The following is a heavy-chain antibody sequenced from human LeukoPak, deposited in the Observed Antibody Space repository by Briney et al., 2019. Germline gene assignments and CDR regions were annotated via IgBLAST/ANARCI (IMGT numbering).Heavy chain of an antibody. Sequence: SETLSLTCTVSGGSISSYYWSWIRQPPGPGLGRIGYIYYSGSTNYNPSLMSRVTISVDTSKSQFSLKLSSVTAADTAVYYCARLYGSGSYAFDYWGQGTLVTVSS. CDR1: GGSISSYY. D-gene: IGHD3-10*01. V-gene: IGHV4-59*08. CDR2: IYYSGST. J-gene: IGHJ4*02. CDR3: ARLYGSGSYAFDY.